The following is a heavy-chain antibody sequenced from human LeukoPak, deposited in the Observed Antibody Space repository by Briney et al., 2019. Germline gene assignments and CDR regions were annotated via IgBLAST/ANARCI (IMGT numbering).Heavy chain of an antibody. Sequence: VASVKVSCKASGYTFTSYGISWVRQAPGQGLEWMGWISAYNGNTNYAQKLQGRVTMTTDTSTSTAYMELRSLRSDDTAVYYCARDGPQIYDSSGYYDFDYWGQGTLVTVSS. V-gene: IGHV1-18*01. D-gene: IGHD3-22*01. CDR1: GYTFTSYG. CDR3: ARDGPQIYDSSGYYDFDY. CDR2: ISAYNGNT. J-gene: IGHJ4*02.